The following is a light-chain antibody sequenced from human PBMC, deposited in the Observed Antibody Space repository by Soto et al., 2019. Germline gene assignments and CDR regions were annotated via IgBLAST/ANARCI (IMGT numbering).Light chain of an antibody. CDR2: GAS. CDR3: QQYGSSPLT. V-gene: IGKV3-20*01. CDR1: QSVSSSY. Sequence: PGERATLSCRASQSVSSSYLAWYQQKPGQAPRLLIYGASSRATGIPDRFSGSGSGTDFTLTISRLEPEDFAVYYCQQYGSSPLTFGQGTKVDIK. J-gene: IGKJ1*01.